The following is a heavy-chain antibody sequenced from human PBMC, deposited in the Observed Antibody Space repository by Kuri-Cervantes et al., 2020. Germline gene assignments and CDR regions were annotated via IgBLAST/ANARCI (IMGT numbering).Heavy chain of an antibody. CDR3: AKDFGASFEGWFDP. CDR1: GFTFSSYA. D-gene: IGHD1-26*01. J-gene: IGHJ5*02. V-gene: IGHV3-23*01. Sequence: LSLTCAAPGFTFSSYAMSWVRQAPGKGLEWVSAISGSGGSTYYADSVKGRFTISRDNSKNTLYLQMNSLRAEDTAVYYCAKDFGASFEGWFDPWGQGTLVTVSS. CDR2: ISGSGGST.